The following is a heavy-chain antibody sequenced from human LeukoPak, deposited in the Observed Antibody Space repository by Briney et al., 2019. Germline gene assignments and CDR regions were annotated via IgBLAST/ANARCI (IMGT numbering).Heavy chain of an antibody. J-gene: IGHJ4*02. CDR2: INHSGST. Sequence: SETLSLTCAVYGGSFSGYYWSWIRQPPGKGLEWIGEINHSGSTNYNPSLKSRVTISVDTSKNQFSLKLSSMTAADTAVYYCARIRVGLFSRWLHSFDYWGQGTLVTVSS. V-gene: IGHV4-34*01. D-gene: IGHD6-19*01. CDR1: GGSFSGYY. CDR3: ARIRVGLFSRWLHSFDY.